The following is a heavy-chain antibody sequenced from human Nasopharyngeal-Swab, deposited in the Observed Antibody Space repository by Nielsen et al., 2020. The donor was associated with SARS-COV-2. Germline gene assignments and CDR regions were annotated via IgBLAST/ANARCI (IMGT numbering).Heavy chain of an antibody. CDR3: AGDIPFAVAGTSPTVAFDI. J-gene: IGHJ3*02. CDR1: GFTFSSYC. Sequence: SLKISCAAPGFTFSSYCMHRVRQAPGKGLEWVAVIWYDGSNKYYADSVKGRFTITRDNSKNTLYLQMNSLSAESTAVYYCAGDIPFAVAGTSPTVAFDIWGQGTMVTVSS. D-gene: IGHD1-7*01. CDR2: IWYDGSNK. V-gene: IGHV3-33*01.